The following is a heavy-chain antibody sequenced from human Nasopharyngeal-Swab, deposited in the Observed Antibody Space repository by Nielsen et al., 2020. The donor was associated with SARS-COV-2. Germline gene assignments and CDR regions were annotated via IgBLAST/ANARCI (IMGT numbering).Heavy chain of an antibody. CDR2: IGTAGDT. Sequence: GESLKISCAASGSTFSSYDMHWVRQATGKGLEWVSAIGTAGDTYYPGSVKGRFTISRENAKNSLYLQMNSLRAGDTAVYYCAREEVTTGAFDIWGQGTMVTVSS. D-gene: IGHD4-17*01. J-gene: IGHJ3*02. V-gene: IGHV3-13*01. CDR1: GSTFSSYD. CDR3: AREEVTTGAFDI.